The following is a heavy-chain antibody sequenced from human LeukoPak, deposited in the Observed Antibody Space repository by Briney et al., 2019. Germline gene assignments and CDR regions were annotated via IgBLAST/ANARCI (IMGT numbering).Heavy chain of an antibody. V-gene: IGHV4-59*01. J-gene: IGHJ2*01. CDR1: GGSISGYY. CDR3: ARVYYGRSYDYWYFDL. D-gene: IGHD3-10*01. Sequence: SETLSLTCTVSGGSISGYYWSWIRQPPGKGLEWVGYIFYSGSTNYNPSLKSRVTISVDTSKNQFSLKLSSVTAADTAVYFCARVYYGRSYDYWYFDLWGRGTLITVSS. CDR2: IFYSGST.